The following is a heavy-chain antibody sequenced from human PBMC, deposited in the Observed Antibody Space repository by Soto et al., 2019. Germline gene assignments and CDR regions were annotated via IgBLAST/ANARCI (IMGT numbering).Heavy chain of an antibody. J-gene: IGHJ4*02. Sequence: XSVKVSCTCSGYTFTCYYMDLVRQAPGQGLECMGWINPNSGGTNYAQKFQGRVTMTRDTSISTAYMELSRLRSDDTAVYYCARLWATALYVDDWGQGTLVTVSS. CDR1: GYTFTCYY. D-gene: IGHD5-12*01. CDR3: ARLWATALYVDD. V-gene: IGHV1-2*02. CDR2: INPNSGGT.